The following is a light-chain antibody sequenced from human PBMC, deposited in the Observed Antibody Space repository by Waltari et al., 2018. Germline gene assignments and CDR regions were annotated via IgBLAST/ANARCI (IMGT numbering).Light chain of an antibody. V-gene: IGKV1-5*03. CDR2: KAS. CDR3: QQYEAFPVT. CDR1: QSVNRW. J-gene: IGKJ1*01. Sequence: DIQMTQSPSTLSASVGDRVTITCRASQSVNRWLALYQQKPGNAPKLLISKASALQNGVAPRFSGGGSGTEFTLTISNLQPDDSSTYYCQQYEAFPVTFGHGTKVEIK.